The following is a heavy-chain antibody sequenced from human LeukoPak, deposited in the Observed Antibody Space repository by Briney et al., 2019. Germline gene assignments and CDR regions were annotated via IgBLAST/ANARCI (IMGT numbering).Heavy chain of an antibody. V-gene: IGHV3-23*01. CDR2: ITGSGGST. CDR1: GFTFSGYA. D-gene: IGHD3-3*01. J-gene: IGHJ4*02. CDR3: AKDNDFWSGSFDY. Sequence: PGGSLRLSCAASGFTFSGYAMTWVRLAPGKGLEWVSGITGSGGSTYYADSVKGRFTISRDNSKNTLYLQMNSLRAEDTAVYYCAKDNDFWSGSFDYWGQGTLVTVSS.